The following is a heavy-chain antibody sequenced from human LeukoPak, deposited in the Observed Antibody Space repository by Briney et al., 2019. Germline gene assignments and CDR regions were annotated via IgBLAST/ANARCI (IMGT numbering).Heavy chain of an antibody. V-gene: IGHV3-7*01. CDR2: IKQDGSEK. CDR3: ASIDGDAWWHY. J-gene: IGHJ4*02. D-gene: IGHD2-15*01. CDR1: GFTFSSYW. Sequence: GGSLRLSCAASGFTFSSYWMSWVRQAPGKGLEWVANIKQDGSEKYYVDSVKGRFTISRDNAKNSLYLQMNSLRAEDTAVYYCASIDGDAWWHYWGQGTLVTVSS.